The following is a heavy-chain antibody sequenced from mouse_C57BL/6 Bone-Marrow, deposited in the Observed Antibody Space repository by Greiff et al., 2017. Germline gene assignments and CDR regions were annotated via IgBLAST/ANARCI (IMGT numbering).Heavy chain of an antibody. V-gene: IGHV5-17*01. CDR3: ARYDYGPPYAMDY. CDR1: GFTFSDYG. D-gene: IGHD2-4*01. CDR2: ISSGSSTI. Sequence: DVMLVESGGGLVKPGGSLKLSCAASGFTFSDYGMHWVRQAPEKGLEWVAYISSGSSTIYYADTVKGRFTISRDNAKTTLFLQMTSLRSEDTAMYYCARYDYGPPYAMDYWGQGTSVTVSS. J-gene: IGHJ4*01.